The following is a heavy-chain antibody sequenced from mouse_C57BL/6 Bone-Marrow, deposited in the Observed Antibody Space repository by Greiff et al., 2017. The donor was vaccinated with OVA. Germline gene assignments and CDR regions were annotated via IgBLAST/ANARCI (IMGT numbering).Heavy chain of an antibody. CDR1: GYTFTDYY. CDR2: INPYNGGT. Sequence: EVKLVESGPVLVKPGASVKMSCKASGYTFTDYYMNWVKQSHGKSLEWIGVINPYNGGTSYNQKLKGKATLTVDKSSSTAYMELNSLTSEDSAVYYCARYPPYYYGSSYGYYYAMDYWGQGTSVTVSS. D-gene: IGHD1-1*01. V-gene: IGHV1-19*01. J-gene: IGHJ4*01. CDR3: ARYPPYYYGSSYGYYYAMDY.